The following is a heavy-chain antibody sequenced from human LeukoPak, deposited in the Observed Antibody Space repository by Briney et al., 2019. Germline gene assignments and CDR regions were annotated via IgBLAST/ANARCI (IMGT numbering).Heavy chain of an antibody. V-gene: IGHV3-23*01. J-gene: IGHJ4*02. CDR2: ISGSGVST. CDR1: GFTFSSDS. D-gene: IGHD2-2*01. Sequence: PGGPLRLSCAASGFTFSSDSMTWVRQAPGKGLEWVSTISGSGVSTFYADSVKGRFTISRDNSKNTLYLHMNSLSAEDTAVYYCAKDSFSSRWGQGTLVTVSS. CDR3: AKDSFSSR.